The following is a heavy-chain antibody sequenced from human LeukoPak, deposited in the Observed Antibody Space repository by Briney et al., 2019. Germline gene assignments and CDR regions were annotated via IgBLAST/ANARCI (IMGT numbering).Heavy chain of an antibody. CDR3: ARSGSYRIDY. CDR2: ISGSGGNT. D-gene: IGHD4-11*01. V-gene: IGHV3-23*01. J-gene: IGHJ4*02. Sequence: GGSLRLSCAASGFTFSSYAMSWVRQAPGKGLEWVAAISGSGGNTYYADSVKGRFTISRDNSKNTLYLQMNSLRDEDTAVYYCARSGSYRIDYWGQGTLVTVSS. CDR1: GFTFSSYA.